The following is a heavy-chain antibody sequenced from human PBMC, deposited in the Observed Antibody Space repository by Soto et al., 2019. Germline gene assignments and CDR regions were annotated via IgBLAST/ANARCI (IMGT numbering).Heavy chain of an antibody. CDR3: ARVLFVGTTSGLYYYYGMDV. CDR1: GDSVSSNSAA. D-gene: IGHD1-26*01. V-gene: IGHV6-1*01. Sequence: SQTLSLTCAISGDSVSSNSAAWNWIRQSPSRGLEWLGRTYYRSKWYNDYAVSVKSRITINPDTSKNQFSLQLNSVTPEDTAVYYCARVLFVGTTSGLYYYYGMDVWGRGTTVTVSS. J-gene: IGHJ6*02. CDR2: TYYRSKWYN.